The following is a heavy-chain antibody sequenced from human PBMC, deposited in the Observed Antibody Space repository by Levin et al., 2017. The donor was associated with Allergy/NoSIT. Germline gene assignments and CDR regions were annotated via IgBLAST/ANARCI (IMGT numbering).Heavy chain of an antibody. Sequence: SQTLSLTCTVSGGSISSSSYYWGWIRQPPGKGLEWIGSIYYSGSTYYNPSLKSRVTISVDTSKNQFSLKLSSVTAADTAVYYCAILLWSGRDYWGQGTLVTVSS. V-gene: IGHV4-39*01. CDR1: GGSISSSSYY. CDR3: AILLWSGRDY. J-gene: IGHJ4*02. CDR2: IYYSGST. D-gene: IGHD3-3*01.